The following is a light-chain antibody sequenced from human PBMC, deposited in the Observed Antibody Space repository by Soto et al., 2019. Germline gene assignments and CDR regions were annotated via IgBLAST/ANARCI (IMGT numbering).Light chain of an antibody. V-gene: IGKV3D-11*02. J-gene: IGKJ4*01. CDR3: QQRTNWQST. CDR2: DAS. Sequence: VVTQTPATLSLSKGGRATLSCRASQSLSRYLAWYQQKPGQAPSLLIYDASNRATGIPARFSGSGSGTDFTLTISSLEPEAFPVYYCQQRTNWQSTFGGGTKVDI. CDR1: QSLSRY.